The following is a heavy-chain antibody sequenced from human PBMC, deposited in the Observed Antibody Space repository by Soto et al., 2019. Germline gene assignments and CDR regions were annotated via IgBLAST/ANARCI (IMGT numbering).Heavy chain of an antibody. CDR2: ISSSSSYI. V-gene: IGHV3-21*01. Sequence: GGSLRLSCAASGFTFSSCWMNWVRQAPGEGLEWVSSISSSSSYIYYADSVKGRFTISRDNAKNSLYLEMNSLRAEDTAVYYCARLLGVVYARSLEYYMDVWGKGTTVTV. CDR3: ARLLGVVYARSLEYYMDV. D-gene: IGHD2-8*02. CDR1: GFTFSSCW. J-gene: IGHJ6*03.